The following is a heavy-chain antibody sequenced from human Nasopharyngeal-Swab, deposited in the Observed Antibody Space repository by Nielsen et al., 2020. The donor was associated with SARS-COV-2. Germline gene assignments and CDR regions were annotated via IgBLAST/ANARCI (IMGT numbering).Heavy chain of an antibody. CDR2: TYYRSKWYN. Sequence: SETLSLTCAISGDSVSSNSAAWNWIRQSPSRGLEWLGRTYYRSKWYNDYAASVKSRITINPDTSKNQFSLQLNSVTPEDTAVYYCARVGPRHYDFWSGYSFDYWGQGTLVTVSS. J-gene: IGHJ4*02. CDR3: ARVGPRHYDFWSGYSFDY. D-gene: IGHD3-3*01. V-gene: IGHV6-1*01. CDR1: GDSVSSNSAA.